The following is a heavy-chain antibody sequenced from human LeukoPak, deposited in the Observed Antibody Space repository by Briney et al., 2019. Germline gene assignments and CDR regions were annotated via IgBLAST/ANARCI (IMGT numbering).Heavy chain of an antibody. Sequence: SETLSLTCAVSGGSFSGYYWTWIRQPPGKGLEWIGEINHSGSANYNPSLKSRVTISLDTSKNQFSLKLSSVTAADTAVYYCARGXGTXTTHWGEGSLVTVYS. J-gene: IGHJ4*02. CDR1: GGSFSGYY. CDR2: INHSGSA. V-gene: IGHV4-34*01. D-gene: IGHD4-17*01. CDR3: ARGXGTXTTH.